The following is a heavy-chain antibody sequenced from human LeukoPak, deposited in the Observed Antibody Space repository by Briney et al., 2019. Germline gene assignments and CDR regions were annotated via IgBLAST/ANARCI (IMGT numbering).Heavy chain of an antibody. J-gene: IGHJ4*02. Sequence: PGGSLRLSCAASGFTFSSYAMSWVRQAPGKGLEWVSAISGSGGSTYYAGSVKGRFTISRDNSKNTLYLQMNSLRAEDTAVYYCAKSTDYYDSSGSSLVFYFDYWGQGTLVTVSS. CDR1: GFTFSSYA. CDR2: ISGSGGST. CDR3: AKSTDYYDSSGSSLVFYFDY. D-gene: IGHD3-22*01. V-gene: IGHV3-23*01.